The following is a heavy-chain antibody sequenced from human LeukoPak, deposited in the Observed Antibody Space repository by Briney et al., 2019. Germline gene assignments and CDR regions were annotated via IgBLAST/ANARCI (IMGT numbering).Heavy chain of an antibody. D-gene: IGHD3-22*01. V-gene: IGHV3-7*01. Sequence: GGSLRLSCAASGFTFSSYSMTWVRQPPGKGLEWVANIKQDGSKKYYVDSVKGRFTISRHNAQNSLYLQMNGLRAEDTAVYYCARDNSKWDDSSGHDYWGQGTLVTASS. CDR2: IKQDGSKK. CDR3: ARDNSKWDDSSGHDY. J-gene: IGHJ4*02. CDR1: GFTFSSYS.